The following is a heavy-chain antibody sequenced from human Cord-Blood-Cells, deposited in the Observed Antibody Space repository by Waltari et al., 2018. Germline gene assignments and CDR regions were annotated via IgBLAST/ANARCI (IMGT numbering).Heavy chain of an antibody. Sequence: QVQLQESGPGLVKPSQTLSLTCTVPGGSISSGDYYLSWLRQPPGKGLAWIGYIYYSGSTYYNPSLKSRVTISVDTSKNQFSLKLSSVTAADTAVYYCAGGCSSTSCYNWFDPWGQGTLVTVSS. CDR2: IYYSGST. J-gene: IGHJ5*02. D-gene: IGHD2-2*01. CDR1: GGSISSGDYY. CDR3: AGGCSSTSCYNWFDP. V-gene: IGHV4-30-4*08.